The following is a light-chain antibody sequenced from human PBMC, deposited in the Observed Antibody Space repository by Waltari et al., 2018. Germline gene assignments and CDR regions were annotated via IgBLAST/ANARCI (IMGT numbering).Light chain of an antibody. CDR3: QQYNSYSPRT. Sequence: DIQMTQSPSTLSASVGDRVTIPCRASQSISSWLAWYQQKPGKAPKLLIYKASSLESGVPSRFSGSGSGTEFTLTISSRQPDDFATYYCQQYNSYSPRTFGQGTKVEIK. J-gene: IGKJ1*01. CDR1: QSISSW. V-gene: IGKV1-5*03. CDR2: KAS.